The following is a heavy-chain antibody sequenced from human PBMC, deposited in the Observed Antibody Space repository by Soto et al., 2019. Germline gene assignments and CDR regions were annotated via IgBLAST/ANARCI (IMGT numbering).Heavy chain of an antibody. CDR3: ARYSSGWYYFDY. V-gene: IGHV4-39*01. D-gene: IGHD6-19*01. J-gene: IGHJ4*02. CDR1: GGSISSSSYY. CDR2: IYYSGST. Sequence: SETLSLTCTVSGGSISSSSYYWGWIRQPPGKGLEWIGSIYYSGSTYYNPSLKSRVTISVDTSKNQFSLKLSSVTAADTAVYYCARYSSGWYYFDYWGQGTLVTVSS.